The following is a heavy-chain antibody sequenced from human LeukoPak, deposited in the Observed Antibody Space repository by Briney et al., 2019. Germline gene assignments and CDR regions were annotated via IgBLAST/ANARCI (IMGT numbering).Heavy chain of an antibody. CDR1: GGSISSSSYY. CDR2: IYYSGST. V-gene: IGHV4-39*02. CDR3: ARDIFGEGPDY. J-gene: IGHJ4*02. Sequence: SETLSLTCTVSGGSISSSSYYWGWIRQPPGKGLEWIGSIYYSGSTYYNPSLKSRVTISVDTSKNQFSLKLSSVTAADTAVYYCARDIFGEGPDYWGQGTLVTVSS. D-gene: IGHD3-10*02.